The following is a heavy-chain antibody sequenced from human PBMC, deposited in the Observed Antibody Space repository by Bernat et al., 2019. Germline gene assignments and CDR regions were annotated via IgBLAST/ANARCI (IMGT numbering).Heavy chain of an antibody. V-gene: IGHV3-33*01. CDR3: VRDYCSTTSCYDY. CDR2: IWYDGSKK. Sequence: QVQLVESGGGVVQPGRSLRLSCVASGFTFSNYGMHWVRQAPGKGLEWVAVIWYDGSKKYYAYSVKGRFTISRDDSKNTLYLQMNSLRVEDTAVYYCVRDYCSTTSCYDYWGQGTLVTVSS. D-gene: IGHD2-2*01. CDR1: GFTFSNYG. J-gene: IGHJ4*02.